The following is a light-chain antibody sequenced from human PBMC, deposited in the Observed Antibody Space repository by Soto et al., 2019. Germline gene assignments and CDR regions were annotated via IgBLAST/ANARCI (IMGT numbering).Light chain of an antibody. CDR1: TSDVGGYSF. CDR2: EVS. Sequence: QSALTQPASVSGSPGQSITISCTGTTSDVGGYSFVSWYQLHPGKAPKLMIYEVSERPAGVPHRFSGSKSANTASLTISGLEAEDEADYYCCSYAGNHGYVFGSGTKLTVL. V-gene: IGLV2-8*01. CDR3: CSYAGNHGYV. J-gene: IGLJ1*01.